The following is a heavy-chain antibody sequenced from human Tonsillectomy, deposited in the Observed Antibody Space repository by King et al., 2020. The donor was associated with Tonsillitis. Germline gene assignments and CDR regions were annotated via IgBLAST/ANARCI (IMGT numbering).Heavy chain of an antibody. J-gene: IGHJ4*02. D-gene: IGHD3-22*01. CDR2: IKKDGSEK. CDR1: GFTFSTYW. Sequence: VQLVESGGGLVQPGGSLRLSCAASGFTFSTYWMTWVRQAPGKGLEWVANIKKDGSEKYYVDSLKGRFTISRDNAKNSLYLQMNSLRAEDTAVYYCASYYDSSGSSGFDYWGQGTLVTVSS. V-gene: IGHV3-7*01. CDR3: ASYYDSSGSSGFDY.